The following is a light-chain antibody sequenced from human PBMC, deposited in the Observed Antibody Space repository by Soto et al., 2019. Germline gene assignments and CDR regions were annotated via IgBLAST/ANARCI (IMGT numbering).Light chain of an antibody. Sequence: QSVLTQSSSASVSLGSSVNLTCTLSSGHRSYIIAWHQQQPGKAPRYLMKVEGSGGYNKGSGIPDRFSGSSSGADRYLTISNLQSEDEADYFCETWDSSTRVFGGGTQLTVL. CDR1: SGHRSYI. CDR3: ETWDSSTRV. CDR2: VEGSGGY. J-gene: IGLJ3*02. V-gene: IGLV4-60*03.